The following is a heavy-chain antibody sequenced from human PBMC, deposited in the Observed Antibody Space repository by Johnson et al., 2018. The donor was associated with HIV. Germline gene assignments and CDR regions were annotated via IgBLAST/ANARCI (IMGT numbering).Heavy chain of an antibody. D-gene: IGHD6-19*01. J-gene: IGHJ3*02. CDR2: ISSNGGST. V-gene: IGHV3-64*01. CDR3: AKGGAVAGTRDAFDI. CDR1: GFTFSSYA. Sequence: VQLVESGGGLVQPGGSLRLSCAASGFTFSSYAMHWVRQAPGKGLEYVSAISSNGGSTYYANSVKGRFTISRDNSKNTLYLQMNSLKTEDTAVYYCAKGGAVAGTRDAFDIWGQGTMVTVSS.